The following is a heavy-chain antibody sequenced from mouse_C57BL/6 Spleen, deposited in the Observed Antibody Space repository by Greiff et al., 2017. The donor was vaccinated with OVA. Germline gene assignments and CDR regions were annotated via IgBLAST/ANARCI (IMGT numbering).Heavy chain of an antibody. CDR2: IDPSDSET. D-gene: IGHD2-4*01. CDR1: GYTFTSYW. CDR3: AIYYDYDDYFDY. J-gene: IGHJ2*01. V-gene: IGHV1-52*01. Sequence: QVQLKQPGAELVRPGSSVKLSCKASGYTFTSYWMHWVKQRPIQGLEWIGNIDPSDSETHYNQKFKDKATLTVDKSSTTAYMQLSSLTSEDSAVYYCAIYYDYDDYFDYWGQGTTLTVSS.